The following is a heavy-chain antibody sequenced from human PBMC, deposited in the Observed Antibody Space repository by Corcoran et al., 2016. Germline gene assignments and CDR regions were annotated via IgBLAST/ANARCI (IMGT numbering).Heavy chain of an antibody. D-gene: IGHD3-3*01. CDR2: ISAYNGNT. CDR3: ARDGGYNFWSGYYTGYWFDP. J-gene: IGHJ5*02. Sequence: QVQLVQSGAEVKKPGASVKVSCKASGYTFTSYSINWVRQDPGQGLEWVGWISAYNGNTNYAQKLQGRVAMTTDTSTSTAYMELRSLRSDDTAVYYCARDGGYNFWSGYYTGYWFDPWGLGTLVTVSS. V-gene: IGHV1-18*01. CDR1: GYTFTSYS.